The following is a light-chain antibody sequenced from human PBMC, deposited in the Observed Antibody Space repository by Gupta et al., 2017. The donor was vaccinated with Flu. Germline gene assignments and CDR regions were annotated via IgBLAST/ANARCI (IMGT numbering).Light chain of an antibody. CDR1: QNVGRN. CDR2: GAS. Sequence: EAVMTQSPVTLSASPAERVTLSCRASQNVGRNLAWYQQKPGRPPRLLIFGASTRAADVPARFSGSGSGTDFTLTIDGLQSEDFVVYFCQQYTKWPISFGGGTTVDI. CDR3: QQYTKWPIS. V-gene: IGKV3D-15*01. J-gene: IGKJ4*01.